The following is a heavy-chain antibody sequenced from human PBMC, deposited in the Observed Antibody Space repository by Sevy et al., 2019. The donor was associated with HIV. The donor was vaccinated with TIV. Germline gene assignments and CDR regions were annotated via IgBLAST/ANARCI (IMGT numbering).Heavy chain of an antibody. V-gene: IGHV3-21*01. D-gene: IGHD6-13*01. CDR2: ISSSSSYI. Sequence: GGSLRLSCAASGFTFSSYSMNWVRQAPGKGLEWVSSISSSSSYIYYADSVKGRFTISRDNAKNSLYLQMNSLRAEDKAVYYWARDPRGSLLMAAAGNEGFDYWGQGTLVTVSS. CDR1: GFTFSSYS. J-gene: IGHJ4*02. CDR3: ARDPRGSLLMAAAGNEGFDY.